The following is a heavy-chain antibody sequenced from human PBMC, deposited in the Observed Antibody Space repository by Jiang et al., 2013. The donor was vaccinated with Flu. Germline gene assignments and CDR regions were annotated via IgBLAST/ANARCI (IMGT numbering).Heavy chain of an antibody. CDR2: ISAYNGNT. D-gene: IGHD2-15*01. V-gene: IGHV1-18*01. J-gene: IGHJ1*01. Sequence: SVKVSCKASGYTFTSYGISWVRQAPGQGLEWMGWISAYNGNTNYAQKLQGRVTMTTDTSTSTAYMELRSLRSDDTAVYYCARELHLGYCSGGSCTGAEYFQHWGQGTLVTVSS. CDR1: GYTFTSYG. CDR3: ARELHLGYCSGGSCTGAEYFQH.